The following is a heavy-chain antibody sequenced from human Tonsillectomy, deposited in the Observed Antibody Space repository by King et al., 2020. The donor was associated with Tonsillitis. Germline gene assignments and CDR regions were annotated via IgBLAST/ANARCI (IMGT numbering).Heavy chain of an antibody. D-gene: IGHD3-3*01. V-gene: IGHV3-74*01. J-gene: IGHJ5*02. CDR3: ARGWSEGFDP. CDR1: GFIFTNQW. CDR2: MNIDGNTR. Sequence: VQLVESGGTLVQPGGSLRLSCAASGFIFTNQWIHWVRQAPGKGLVWISRMNIDGNTRSHADSVKGRFTISRDNAGTTVFLQMNSLRVEDTAVYYCARGWSEGFDPWGQGTLVAVSS.